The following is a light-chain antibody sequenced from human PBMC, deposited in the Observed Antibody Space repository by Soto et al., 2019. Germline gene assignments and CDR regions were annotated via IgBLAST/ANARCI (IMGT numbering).Light chain of an antibody. J-gene: IGKJ4*01. Sequence: DIQMTQSPSSLSASVGDRVTITCRAGQDINMYLAWYQQKTGKVPKLLISAASTLQSGVPSRFSGSGYGTDFTLTISSLQPEDVETYYGQKYDGAPLTFGGGTKVEIK. CDR3: QKYDGAPLT. V-gene: IGKV1-27*01. CDR2: AAS. CDR1: QDINMY.